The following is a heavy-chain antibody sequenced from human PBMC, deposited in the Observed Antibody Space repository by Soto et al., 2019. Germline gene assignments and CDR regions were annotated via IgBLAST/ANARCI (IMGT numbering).Heavy chain of an antibody. CDR2: IRSKAYGGTT. Sequence: GGSLRLSCTASGFTFGDYAMSWFRQAPGKGLEWVGFIRSKAYGGTTEYAASVKGRFTISRDDSKSIAYLQMNSLKTEDTAVYYCTRDRSQYYDFWSGRQYYFDYWGQGTLVTVSS. CDR3: TRDRSQYYDFWSGRQYYFDY. J-gene: IGHJ4*02. D-gene: IGHD3-3*01. CDR1: GFTFGDYA. V-gene: IGHV3-49*03.